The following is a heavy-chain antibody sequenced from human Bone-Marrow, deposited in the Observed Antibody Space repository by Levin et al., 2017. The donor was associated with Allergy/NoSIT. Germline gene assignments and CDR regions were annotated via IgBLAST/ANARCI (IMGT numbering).Heavy chain of an antibody. CDR1: GFTFSSYA. D-gene: IGHD2-2*01. J-gene: IGHJ5*02. CDR2: ISYDGSNK. Sequence: GGSLRLSCAASGFTFSSYAMHWVRQAPGKGLEWVAVISYDGSNKYYADSVKGRFTISRDNSKNTLYLQMNSLRAEDTAVYYCARDLSYQLPNNWFDPWGQGTLVTVSS. CDR3: ARDLSYQLPNNWFDP. V-gene: IGHV3-30*04.